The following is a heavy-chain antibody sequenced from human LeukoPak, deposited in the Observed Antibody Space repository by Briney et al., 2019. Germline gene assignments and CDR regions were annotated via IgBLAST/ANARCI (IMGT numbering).Heavy chain of an antibody. D-gene: IGHD3-16*01. Sequence: GGSLTLSCAASGPTFSSIWMSWVRQPPEGGLEWDCNTKGEGGCNYYVVSVKGRFTISRDSAQNSRYLQMNSLRAEDTAVYYCARDHTFYDGGWFGGFPYYG. CDR2: TKGEGGCN. CDR1: GPTFSSIW. J-gene: IGHJ6*01. V-gene: IGHV3-7*01. CDR3: ARDHTFYDGGWFGGFPYYG.